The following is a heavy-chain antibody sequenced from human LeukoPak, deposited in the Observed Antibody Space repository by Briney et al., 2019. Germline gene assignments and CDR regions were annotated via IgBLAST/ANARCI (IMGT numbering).Heavy chain of an antibody. V-gene: IGHV3-43D*03. Sequence: GGSLRLSCAVSGFTFSSYSMNWVRRAPGKGLEWVSLISWDGGSTYYADSVKGRFTISRDNAKNTLYLQMNSLRAEDTAVYYCAASRRGYRTFDIWGQGTVVTVSS. D-gene: IGHD5-24*01. CDR1: GFTFSSYS. CDR2: ISWDGGST. CDR3: AASRRGYRTFDI. J-gene: IGHJ3*02.